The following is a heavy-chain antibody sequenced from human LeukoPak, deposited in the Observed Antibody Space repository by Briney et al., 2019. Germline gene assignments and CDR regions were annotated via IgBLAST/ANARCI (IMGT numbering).Heavy chain of an antibody. V-gene: IGHV1-69*04. CDR3: ARSGPSIAARSWFDP. J-gene: IGHJ5*02. D-gene: IGHD6-6*01. Sequence: SVKVSCKASGGTFSSYAISWVRQAPGQGLEWMGRIIPIFGIANYAQKFQGRVTITADKSASTAYMELSSLRSEVTAVYYCARSGPSIAARSWFDPWGQGTLVTVSS. CDR1: GGTFSSYA. CDR2: IIPIFGIA.